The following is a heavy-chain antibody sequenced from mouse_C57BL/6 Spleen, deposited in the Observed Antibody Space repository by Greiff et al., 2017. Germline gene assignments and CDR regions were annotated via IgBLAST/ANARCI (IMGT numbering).Heavy chain of an antibody. CDR3: ARRALTVVATGAMDY. CDR1: GFTFSDYG. J-gene: IGHJ4*01. Sequence: DVMLVESGGGLVKPGGSLKLSCAASGFTFSDYGMHWVRQAPEKGLEWVAYISSGSSTIYYADTVKGRFTISRDNAKNTLFLQMTSLRSEDTAMYYCARRALTVVATGAMDYWGQGTSVTVSS. V-gene: IGHV5-17*01. D-gene: IGHD1-1*01. CDR2: ISSGSSTI.